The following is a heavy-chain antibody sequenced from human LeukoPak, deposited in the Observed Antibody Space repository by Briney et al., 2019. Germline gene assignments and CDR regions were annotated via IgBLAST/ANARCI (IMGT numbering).Heavy chain of an antibody. CDR3: AKVKFTVDTAMAVDY. CDR1: GFAFSSYA. D-gene: IGHD5-18*01. CDR2: ISGSGGST. J-gene: IGHJ4*02. V-gene: IGHV3-23*01. Sequence: PGGSLRLSCAASGFAFSSYAMSWVRQAPGKGLEWVSAISGSGGSTYYADSVKGRFTISRDNSKNTLYLQMNSLRAEDTAVYYCAKVKFTVDTAMAVDYWGQGTLVTVSS.